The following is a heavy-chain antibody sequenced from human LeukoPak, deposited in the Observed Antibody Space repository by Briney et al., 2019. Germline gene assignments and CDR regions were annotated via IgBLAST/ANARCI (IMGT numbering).Heavy chain of an antibody. CDR2: IYYSGST. D-gene: IGHD2-21*02. V-gene: IGHV4-59*01. Sequence: PSETLSLTCTVSGGSIGSYYWSWIRQPPGKGLEWIGYIYYSGSTNYNPSLKSRVTISVDTSKNQFSLKLSSVTAADTAVYYCARMTDGFDPWGQGTLVTVSS. CDR3: ARMTDGFDP. CDR1: GGSIGSYY. J-gene: IGHJ5*02.